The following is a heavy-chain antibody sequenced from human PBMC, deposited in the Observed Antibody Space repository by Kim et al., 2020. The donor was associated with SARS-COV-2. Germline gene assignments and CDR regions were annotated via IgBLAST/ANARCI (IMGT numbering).Heavy chain of an antibody. D-gene: IGHD2-2*01. CDR3: ARDSYCTSTSCPAYGVDV. J-gene: IGHJ6*02. V-gene: IGHV1-2*02. Sequence: ASVKVSCKASGYTFTGYYIHWVRQAPGQGLEWMGWINPNSDGTNYSRKFQGRITLTRDTSISTAYMELSRLTSDDTAVYYCARDSYCTSTSCPAYGVDVWGQGTTVTVSS. CDR2: INPNSDGT. CDR1: GYTFTGYY.